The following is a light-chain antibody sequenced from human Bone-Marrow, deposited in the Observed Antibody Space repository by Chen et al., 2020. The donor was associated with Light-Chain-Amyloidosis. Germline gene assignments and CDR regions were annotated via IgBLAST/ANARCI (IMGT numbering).Light chain of an antibody. CDR1: SSNIGINY. CDR3: AAWDGSLSGYV. V-gene: IGLV1-47*01. J-gene: IGLJ1*01. CDR2: RNN. Sequence: QSVLTQPPSASGTPGQRVTISCSGASSNIGINYVYWYQPFPGAAPTLLIHRNNQRTSGVPDRCSASTSGTSAFLAIRGLRSEDEADYYCAAWDGSLSGYVFGTGTKVIVL.